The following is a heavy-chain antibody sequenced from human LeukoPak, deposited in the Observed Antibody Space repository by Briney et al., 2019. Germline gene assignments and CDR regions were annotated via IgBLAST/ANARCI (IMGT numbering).Heavy chain of an antibody. V-gene: IGHV4-31*03. J-gene: IGHJ4*02. CDR2: IYYSGST. CDR1: GGSISSGGYY. D-gene: IGHD3-10*01. CDR3: ARTDSYGLTRFDY. Sequence: SQTLSLTCTVSGGSISSGGYYWSWIRQHPGKGLEWIGYIYYSGSTYYNPSLKSRVTISVDTSKNQFSLKLSSVTAADTAAYYCARTDSYGLTRFDYWGQGTLVTVSS.